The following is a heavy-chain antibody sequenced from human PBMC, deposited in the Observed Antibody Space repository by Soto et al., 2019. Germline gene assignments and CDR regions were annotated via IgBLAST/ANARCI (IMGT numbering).Heavy chain of an antibody. CDR2: ISGSGGST. J-gene: IGHJ6*03. CDR3: AKKPSREYYYYYYMDV. V-gene: IGHV3-23*01. CDR1: GFTFSSYA. Sequence: PGGSLRLSCAASGFTFSSYAMSWVRQAPGKGLEWVSAISGSGGSTYYADSVKGRFTISRDNSKNTLYLQMNSLRAEDTAVYYCAKKPSREYYYYYYMDVWGKGTTVTVSS.